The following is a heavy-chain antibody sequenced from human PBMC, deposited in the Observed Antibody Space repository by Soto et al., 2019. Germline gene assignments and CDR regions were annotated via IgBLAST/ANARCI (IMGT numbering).Heavy chain of an antibody. D-gene: IGHD6-6*01. Sequence: QVQLQESGPGLVKPSETLSLTCTVSGGSISSYYWSWIRQPPWKGLEWIGYIYYSGSTNYNPSLKSRVTISVDTSKNQFSLKLSSVTAADTAVYYCAGHAARSYYYYYGMDVWGQGTTVTVSS. CDR1: GGSISSYY. V-gene: IGHV4-59*01. CDR2: IYYSGST. J-gene: IGHJ6*02. CDR3: AGHAARSYYYYYGMDV.